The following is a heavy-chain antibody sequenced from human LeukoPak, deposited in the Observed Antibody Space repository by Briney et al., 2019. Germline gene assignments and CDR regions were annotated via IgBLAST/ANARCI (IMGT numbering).Heavy chain of an antibody. V-gene: IGHV3-23*01. D-gene: IGHD2-21*02. CDR2: ITGSGGST. Sequence: GGSLRLSCAASGFTFSSHAMSWVRQAPGKGLEWVSGITGSGGSTHYADSVKGRFTISRDNSKSTLYLQMNSLRAEDTAVYYCASFVVVTAIRWGQGTLVTVSS. CDR3: ASFVVVTAIR. J-gene: IGHJ4*02. CDR1: GFTFSSHA.